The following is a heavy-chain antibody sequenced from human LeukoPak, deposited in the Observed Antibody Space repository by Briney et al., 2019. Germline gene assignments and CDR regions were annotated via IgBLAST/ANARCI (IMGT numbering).Heavy chain of an antibody. CDR1: GYTFTSYG. D-gene: IGHD3-9*01. Sequence: ASVKVSCKASGYTFTSYGISWVRQAPGQGLEWMGWICAYNGNTNYAQKLQGRVTMTTDTSTSTAYMELRSLRSDDTAVYYCARGRRTYYDILTGFDYWGQGTLVTVSS. CDR2: ICAYNGNT. J-gene: IGHJ4*02. CDR3: ARGRRTYYDILTGFDY. V-gene: IGHV1-18*01.